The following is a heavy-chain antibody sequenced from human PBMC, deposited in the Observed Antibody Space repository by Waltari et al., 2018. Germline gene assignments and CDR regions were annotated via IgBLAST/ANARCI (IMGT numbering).Heavy chain of an antibody. CDR3: ARDGVAGAFDI. Sequence: QVQLQQWGAGLLKPSETLSLTCAVYGGSFSGYYWSWIRQPPGKGLEWIGEINHSGSTNYNPSLKSRVTISVDTSKNQFSLKLSSVTAADTAVYYCARDGVAGAFDIWGQGTMVTVSS. D-gene: IGHD3-3*01. CDR1: GGSFSGYY. J-gene: IGHJ3*02. V-gene: IGHV4-34*01. CDR2: INHSGST.